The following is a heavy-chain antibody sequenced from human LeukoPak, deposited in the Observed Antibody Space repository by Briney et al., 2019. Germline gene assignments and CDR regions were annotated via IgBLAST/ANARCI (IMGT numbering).Heavy chain of an antibody. CDR3: ARAGVGSTTHWFDP. D-gene: IGHD1-26*01. J-gene: IGHJ5*02. Sequence: PSETLSLTCAGYGGSFRGYYWSWIRQPPGKGLEWIGEINHSGSTNYNPSLKSRVTISVDTSKNQFSLKLSSVTAADTAVYYCARAGVGSTTHWFDPWGQGTLVTVSS. V-gene: IGHV4-34*01. CDR2: INHSGST. CDR1: GGSFRGYY.